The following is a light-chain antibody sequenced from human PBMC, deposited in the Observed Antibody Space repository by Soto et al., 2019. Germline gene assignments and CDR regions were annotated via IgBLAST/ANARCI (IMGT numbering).Light chain of an antibody. CDR2: GAS. CDR3: QHYNNWPLT. Sequence: EVVMTQSPATLSVSPGDRATLSCRASQNVNTNLAWYQQQPGQAPRLLIFGASTWATGIPARFSGSGSGTEFTLTISSLQPEDLAVYYCQHYNNWPLTFGGGTKVEIK. CDR1: QNVNTN. V-gene: IGKV3-15*01. J-gene: IGKJ4*01.